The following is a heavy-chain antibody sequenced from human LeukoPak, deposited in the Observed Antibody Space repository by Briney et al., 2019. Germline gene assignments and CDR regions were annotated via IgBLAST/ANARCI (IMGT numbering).Heavy chain of an antibody. CDR3: ARDRRDDFWSGYSYYFDY. D-gene: IGHD3-3*01. CDR1: GGSISSYY. J-gene: IGHJ4*02. Sequence: TSETLSLTCTVSGGSISSYYWSWIRQPPGKGLEWIGYIYYSGSTNYNPSLKSRVTMSVDTSKNQFSLKLSSVTAADTAVYYCARDRRDDFWSGYSYYFDYWGQGTLVTVSS. CDR2: IYYSGST. V-gene: IGHV4-59*12.